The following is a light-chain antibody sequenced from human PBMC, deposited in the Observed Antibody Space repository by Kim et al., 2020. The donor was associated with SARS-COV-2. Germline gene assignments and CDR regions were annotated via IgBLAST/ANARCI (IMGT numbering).Light chain of an antibody. CDR1: QSINNK. CDR2: DAT. Sequence: VSPGERATLPFRPSQSINNKLVSSQQKPGQAPRLLIYDATPRATGVPARFIGSGSGTDFILSLSGLGPEDLAVYYCHQYAASPRTFGQGTKV. V-gene: IGKV3-15*01. CDR3: HQYAASPRT. J-gene: IGKJ1*01.